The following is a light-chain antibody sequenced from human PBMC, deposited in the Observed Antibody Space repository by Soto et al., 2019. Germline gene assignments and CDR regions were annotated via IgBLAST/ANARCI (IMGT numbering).Light chain of an antibody. V-gene: IGKV3-11*01. CDR1: QSVSTN. CDR2: DAF. Sequence: EIVLTQSPATLSLPAGERVTLSCRASQSVSTNLAWYQQKPGQAPRLLIYDAFNRATGIPARFSGSGSGTDFTLTISSLEPEDFAVYYCQQHNNWPRTFGQGTKVDIK. J-gene: IGKJ1*01. CDR3: QQHNNWPRT.